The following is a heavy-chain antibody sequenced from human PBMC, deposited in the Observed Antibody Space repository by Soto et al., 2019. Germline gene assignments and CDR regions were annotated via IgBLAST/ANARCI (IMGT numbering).Heavy chain of an antibody. CDR3: AKGGYSSRHYDY. CDR1: GFTFSSYA. CDR2: ISGGGGST. D-gene: IGHD6-13*01. V-gene: IGHV3-23*01. Sequence: EVQLLESAGGLVQPGGSLRLSCAASGFTFSSYAMSWVRQAPGKGLEWVSGISGGGGSTYYADSVKGRFTISRDNSKNMLYLQMSILRAEDTAVYYCAKGGYSSRHYDYWGQGTVVTVSS. J-gene: IGHJ4*02.